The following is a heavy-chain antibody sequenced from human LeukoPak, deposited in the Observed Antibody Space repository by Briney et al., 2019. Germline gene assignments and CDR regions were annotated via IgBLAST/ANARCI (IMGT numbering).Heavy chain of an antibody. J-gene: IGHJ6*02. CDR1: GGSISSYY. V-gene: IGHV4-59*12. CDR2: IYYSGST. D-gene: IGHD6-19*01. CDR3: ARDYPGIAVAGAYYYGMDV. Sequence: SETLSLTCTVSGGSISSYYWSWIRQPPGKGLEWIGYIYYSGSTNYNPSLKSRVTISVDTSKNQFSLKLSSVTAADTAVYYCARDYPGIAVAGAYYYGMDVWGQGTTVTVSS.